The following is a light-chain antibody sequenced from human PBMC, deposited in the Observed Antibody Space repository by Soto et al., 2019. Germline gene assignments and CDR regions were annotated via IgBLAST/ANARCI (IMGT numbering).Light chain of an antibody. V-gene: IGLV2-14*01. J-gene: IGLJ1*01. CDR3: SSYTSASSHYV. CDR1: SSDVGAYYS. CDR2: GVT. Sequence: QSVLTQPASVSGSPGQSITISCTGTSSDVGAYYSVSWYQHHPGKAPKLIIFGVTNRPSGVSNRFSGSKSGNTASLTISGLQAEDEADYHGSSYTSASSHYVVGTGTKVTV.